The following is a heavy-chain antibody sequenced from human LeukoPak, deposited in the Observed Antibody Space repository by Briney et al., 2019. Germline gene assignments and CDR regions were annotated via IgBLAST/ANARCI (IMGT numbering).Heavy chain of an antibody. D-gene: IGHD2-15*01. V-gene: IGHV3-21*04. J-gene: IGHJ4*02. CDR1: GFTVSSNS. CDR2: ISSSSSYI. Sequence: PGGSLRLSCTVSGFTVSSNSMSWVRQAPGKGLEWVSSISSSSSYIHYADSVKGRFTISRDNAKNTLYLQMNSLRAEDTAVYYCAKAGAVVVVAAKFFDYWGQGTLVTVSS. CDR3: AKAGAVVVVAAKFFDY.